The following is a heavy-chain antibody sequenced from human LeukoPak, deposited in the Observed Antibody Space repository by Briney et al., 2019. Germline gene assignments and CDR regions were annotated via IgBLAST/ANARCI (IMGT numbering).Heavy chain of an antibody. CDR1: GFSFSSYW. CDR2: INSDGSST. CDR3: ARASYCGGDCYSRYFQH. Sequence: GGSLRLSCAACGFSFSSYWMHWVRQAPGKGLVGVSRINSDGSSTSYADSVKGRFTISRDNAKNTLYLQMNSLRAEDKAVYYCARASYCGGDCYSRYFQHWGQGTLVTVSS. J-gene: IGHJ1*01. D-gene: IGHD2-21*02. V-gene: IGHV3-74*01.